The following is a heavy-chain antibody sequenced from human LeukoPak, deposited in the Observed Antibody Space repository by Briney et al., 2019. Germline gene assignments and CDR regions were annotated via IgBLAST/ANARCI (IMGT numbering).Heavy chain of an antibody. J-gene: IGHJ4*02. CDR1: GFTFSSYA. Sequence: GGSLRLSCAASGFTFSSYAMHWVRQAPGKGLEWVAVISYDGSNKYYADSVKGRFTISRDNSKNTLYLQMNSLRAEDTAVYYCARGTLGTYRFDYWGRGTLVTVSS. D-gene: IGHD1-26*01. CDR3: ARGTLGTYRFDY. CDR2: ISYDGSNK. V-gene: IGHV3-30-3*01.